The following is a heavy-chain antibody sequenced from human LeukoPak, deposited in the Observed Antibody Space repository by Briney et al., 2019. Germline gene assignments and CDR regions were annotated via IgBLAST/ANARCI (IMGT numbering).Heavy chain of an antibody. CDR3: ARARLTASSGWFNDAFDI. V-gene: IGHV3-48*01. D-gene: IGHD6-19*01. CDR1: GFTVSSNY. CDR2: ISSSSSTI. Sequence: PGGSLRLSCAASGFTVSSNYMSWVRQAPGKGLEGVSYISSSSSTIYYADSVKGRFTISRDNAKNSLYLQMNSLRAEDTAVYYCARARLTASSGWFNDAFDIWGQGTMVTVPS. J-gene: IGHJ3*02.